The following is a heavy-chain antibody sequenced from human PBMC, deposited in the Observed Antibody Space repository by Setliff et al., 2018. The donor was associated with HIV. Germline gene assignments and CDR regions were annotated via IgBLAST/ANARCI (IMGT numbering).Heavy chain of an antibody. CDR2: FSPRGRT. V-gene: IGHV4-38-2*02. J-gene: IGHJ3*02. D-gene: IGHD3-10*01. Sequence: SETLSLTCTVSGGSISSYYWGWIRQPPGKGLEWLGSFSPRGRTYQNVSLKSRVTISVDRSKNQFSLKVTSVTAADTAIYYCATTTSGVAGSYPAHAFNIWGQGTMVTVSS. CDR1: GGSISSYY. CDR3: ATTTSGVAGSYPAHAFNI.